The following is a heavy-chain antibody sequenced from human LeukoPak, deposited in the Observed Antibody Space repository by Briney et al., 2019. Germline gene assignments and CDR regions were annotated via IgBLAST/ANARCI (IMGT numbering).Heavy chain of an antibody. CDR3: ARDRASGYQLLHYYYGMDV. CDR2: IYYSGST. CDR1: GGSISSGDYY. D-gene: IGHD2-2*01. Sequence: SETLSLTCTVSGGSISSGDYYWSWLRQPPGKGLEWIGYIYYSGSTYYNPSLKSRVTISVDTSKNQFSLKLSSVTAADTAVYYCARDRASGYQLLHYYYGMDVWGQGTTVTVSS. V-gene: IGHV4-30-4*01. J-gene: IGHJ6*02.